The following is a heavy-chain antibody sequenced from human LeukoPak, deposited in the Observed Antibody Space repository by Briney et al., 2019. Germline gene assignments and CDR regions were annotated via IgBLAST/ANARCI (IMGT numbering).Heavy chain of an antibody. CDR3: ARGNSGYDLDY. J-gene: IGHJ4*02. D-gene: IGHD5-12*01. Sequence: SETLSLTCTVSGGSISSYYWSWIRQPPGKGLEWIGYIYYSGSTNYNPSLKSRVTISVDTSKNQFSLKLSSVTAADTAVYYCARGNSGYDLDYWAREPWSPSPQ. V-gene: IGHV4-59*01. CDR2: IYYSGST. CDR1: GGSISSYY.